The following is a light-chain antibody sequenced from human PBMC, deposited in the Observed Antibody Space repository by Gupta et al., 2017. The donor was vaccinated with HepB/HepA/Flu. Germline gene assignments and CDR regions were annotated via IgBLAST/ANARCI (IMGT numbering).Light chain of an antibody. CDR2: EVS. J-gene: IGLJ3*02. CDR3: SSYAGSNNWV. CDR1: SSDVGAYNY. Sequence: QSALTQPPSASGSAGQSVTLSCTGTSSDVGAYNYVSWYQQHQGKAPKLMIYEVSKRPSGVPDRFSGSKSGNTASLTVSGLQAEDEADYYCSSYAGSNNWVFGGGTKLTVL. V-gene: IGLV2-8*01.